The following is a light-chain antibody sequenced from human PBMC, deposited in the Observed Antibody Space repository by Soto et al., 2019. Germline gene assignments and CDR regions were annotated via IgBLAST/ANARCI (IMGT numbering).Light chain of an antibody. Sequence: QSALTQAASVSGSPGQSITISCTGTSSDVGSYNLVSWYQQHPGKAPKLMIYEISNRPSGLSNRFSGSNSGNTASLTISGLQAEDEADYYCCSYAGSRTPLIFGTGTKVTVL. J-gene: IGLJ1*01. CDR1: SSDVGSYNL. V-gene: IGLV2-23*02. CDR3: CSYAGSRTPLI. CDR2: EIS.